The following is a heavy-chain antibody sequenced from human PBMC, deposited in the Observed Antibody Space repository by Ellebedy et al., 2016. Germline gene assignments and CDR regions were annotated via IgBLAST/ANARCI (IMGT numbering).Heavy chain of an antibody. J-gene: IGHJ6*02. CDR1: GSSFTSYW. D-gene: IGHD2-2*01. CDR3: ARHSPGLCTSCNPALDYYGMDV. CDR2: IYPGDSDT. V-gene: IGHV5-51*01. Sequence: GGSLRLSCKGSGSSFTSYWIGWVRQMPGKGLEWMGIIYPGDSDTRYSPSFQGQVTISADKSISTAYLQWSSLKASDTAMYYCARHSPGLCTSCNPALDYYGMDVWGQGTTVTVSS.